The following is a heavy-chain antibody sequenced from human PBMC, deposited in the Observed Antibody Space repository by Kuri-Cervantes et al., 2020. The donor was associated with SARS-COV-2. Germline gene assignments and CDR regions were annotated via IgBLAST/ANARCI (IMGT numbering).Heavy chain of an antibody. CDR2: IIPIFGTA. Sequence: SVKVSCKASGGTFSSYAISWVRQAPGQGLEWMGGIIPIFGTANYAQKFQGRVTITADKSTSTAYMELRSLRSDDTAVYYCARSYSSTWYLSHYYAMDVWGQGTTVTVSS. CDR1: GGTFSSYA. CDR3: ARSYSSTWYLSHYYAMDV. D-gene: IGHD6-13*01. V-gene: IGHV1-69*06. J-gene: IGHJ6*02.